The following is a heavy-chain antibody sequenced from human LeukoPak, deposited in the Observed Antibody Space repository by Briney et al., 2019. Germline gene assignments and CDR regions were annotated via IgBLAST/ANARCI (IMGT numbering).Heavy chain of an antibody. CDR2: IYYSGST. Sequence: SETLSLTCTVSGGSISSYYWSWIRQPPGKGLEWIGYIYYSGSTNYNPSLKSRVTISVETSKKQFALKVSSVTAADTAVYYCARVPYYYDSSGYDYYYYGMDVWGQGTTVTVSS. CDR3: ARVPYYYDSSGYDYYYYGMDV. D-gene: IGHD3-22*01. J-gene: IGHJ6*02. V-gene: IGHV4-59*01. CDR1: GGSISSYY.